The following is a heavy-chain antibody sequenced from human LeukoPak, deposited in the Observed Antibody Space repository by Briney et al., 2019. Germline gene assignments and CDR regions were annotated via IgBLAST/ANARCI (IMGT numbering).Heavy chain of an antibody. Sequence: ASVKVSCKASGYIFTGYYVHWVRQAPGQGLEGMGWINPKSGDTNYAQKFQGRVTMTRDPSISTAYMELSRLRSDDTAVYFCARGYYDSHGYADNWGQGSLVTVSS. CDR1: GYIFTGYY. D-gene: IGHD3-22*01. J-gene: IGHJ4*02. CDR2: INPKSGDT. CDR3: ARGYYDSHGYADN. V-gene: IGHV1-2*02.